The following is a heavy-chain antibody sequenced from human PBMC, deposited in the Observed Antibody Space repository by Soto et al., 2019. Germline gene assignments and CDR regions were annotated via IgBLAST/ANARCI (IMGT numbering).Heavy chain of an antibody. CDR3: ARGSYSSDFDY. J-gene: IGHJ4*02. Sequence: EVQLVESGGGLVQPGGSLRLSCAASGFTFSSYEMNWVRQAPGKGLEWVSYISSSGSTIYYADSVKGRFTISRDNAKNSLYLQMNSLRAEDTAVYYCARGSYSSDFDYWGQGTLVTVSS. D-gene: IGHD1-26*01. V-gene: IGHV3-48*03. CDR1: GFTFSSYE. CDR2: ISSSGSTI.